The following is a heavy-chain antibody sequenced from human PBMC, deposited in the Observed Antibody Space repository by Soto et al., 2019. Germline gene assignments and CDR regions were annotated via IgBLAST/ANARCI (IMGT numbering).Heavy chain of an antibody. D-gene: IGHD3-22*01. CDR1: GGSLSGYY. Sequence: SETLSLTCAVYGGSLSGYYWSWIRQPPGKGLEWIGEINHSGSTNYNPSLKSRVTISADPSKNQISLKLSSVTAADTAVYYCARRFNSIVVVIGFDYWGQGILVTVSS. V-gene: IGHV4-34*01. CDR2: INHSGST. CDR3: ARRFNSIVVVIGFDY. J-gene: IGHJ4*02.